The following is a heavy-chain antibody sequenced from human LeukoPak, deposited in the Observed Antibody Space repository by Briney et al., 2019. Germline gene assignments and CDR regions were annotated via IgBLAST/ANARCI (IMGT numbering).Heavy chain of an antibody. CDR2: IRYDGSNK. CDR3: AKAPPYYDSSGYYLHFDY. Sequence: GVSLRLSCAASGFTFSSYGMHWVRQAPGKGLEGVAFIRYDGSNKYYADSVKGRFTISRDNSKNTLYLQMNSLRAEDTAVYYCAKAPPYYDSSGYYLHFDYWGQGTLVTVSS. J-gene: IGHJ4*02. CDR1: GFTFSSYG. D-gene: IGHD3-22*01. V-gene: IGHV3-30*02.